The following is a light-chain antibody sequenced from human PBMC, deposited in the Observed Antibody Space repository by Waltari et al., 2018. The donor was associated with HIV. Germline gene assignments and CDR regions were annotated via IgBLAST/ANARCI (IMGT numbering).Light chain of an antibody. CDR1: KLGEKY. CDR3: QAWDRTTGV. J-gene: IGLJ1*01. V-gene: IGLV3-1*01. CDR2: QDK. Sequence: SFELTQPPSLSVSPGQTANISCSGEKLGEKYVSWYQQKSGKSPVVVIFQDKRRPSGISERFSGSNSGKTATLTISGTQPIDEADYYCQAWDRTTGVFGTGTKLTVL.